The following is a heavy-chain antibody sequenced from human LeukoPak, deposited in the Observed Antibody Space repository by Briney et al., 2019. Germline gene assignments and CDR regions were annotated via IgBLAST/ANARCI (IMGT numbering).Heavy chain of an antibody. CDR3: VKDIQLST. CDR1: GFNFISAA. J-gene: IGHJ3*01. Sequence: GGSLRLSCAASGFNFISAAMTWVRQAPGKGLEWVSLIGSSGGSTYYADSVKGRFTISRDNSNHTLSLQMNSLRVEDTAIYYCVKDIQLSTWGLGTMVTVSS. CDR2: IGSSGGST. V-gene: IGHV3-23*01. D-gene: IGHD5-24*01.